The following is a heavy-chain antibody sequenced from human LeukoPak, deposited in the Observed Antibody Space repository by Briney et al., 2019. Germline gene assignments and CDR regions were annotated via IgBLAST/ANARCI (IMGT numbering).Heavy chain of an antibody. CDR3: ARDVPARYDFWSGYYKYYFDY. V-gene: IGHV4-39*07. D-gene: IGHD3-3*01. Sequence: ASETLSLTCTVSGGSISSSSYYWGWIRQPPGEGLEWIGSIYYSGSTYYNPSLKSRVTISVDTSKNQFSLKLSSVTAADTAVYYCARDVPARYDFWSGYYKYYFDYWGQGTLVTVSS. CDR1: GGSISSSSYY. J-gene: IGHJ4*02. CDR2: IYYSGST.